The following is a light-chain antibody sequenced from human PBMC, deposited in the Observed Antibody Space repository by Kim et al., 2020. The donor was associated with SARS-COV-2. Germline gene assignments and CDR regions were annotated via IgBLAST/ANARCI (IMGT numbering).Light chain of an antibody. J-gene: IGKJ4*01. V-gene: IGKV3-11*01. CDR3: QQRSNWPELT. CDR1: QSVSSY. Sequence: EIVLTQSPATLSLSPGERATLSCRASQSVSSYLAWYQQKPGQAPRLLIYEASNRATGIPARFSGSGSGTDFTLTISSLEPEDFAVYYCQQRSNWPELTFGGGTKVDIK. CDR2: EAS.